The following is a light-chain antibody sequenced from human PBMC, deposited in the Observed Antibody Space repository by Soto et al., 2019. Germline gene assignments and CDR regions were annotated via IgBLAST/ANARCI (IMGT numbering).Light chain of an antibody. V-gene: IGKV3-15*01. CDR1: QSVSSY. CDR2: GAS. CDR3: QQCSDWPLIT. Sequence: EIVMTQSPATLSVSPGERATLSCRASQSVSSYLAWYQQKPGQAPRLLIYGASTRATRVPARFSGSGSGTEFTLTISSLQSEDFAVYYCQQCSDWPLITFGQGTRLEAK. J-gene: IGKJ5*01.